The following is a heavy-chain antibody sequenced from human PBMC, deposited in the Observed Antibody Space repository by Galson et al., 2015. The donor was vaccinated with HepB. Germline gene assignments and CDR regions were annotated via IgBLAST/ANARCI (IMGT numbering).Heavy chain of an antibody. CDR1: GFTFSSYG. CDR3: ARDFRADTVNYVSVYGAFDI. Sequence: SLRLSCAASGFTFSSYGMHWVRQAPGKGLEWVAVIWYDGSNKYYADSVKGRFTISRDNSKNTLYLQMNSLRAEDTAVYYCARDFRADTVNYVSVYGAFDIWGQGTMVTVSS. D-gene: IGHD3-3*02. J-gene: IGHJ3*02. CDR2: IWYDGSNK. V-gene: IGHV3-33*01.